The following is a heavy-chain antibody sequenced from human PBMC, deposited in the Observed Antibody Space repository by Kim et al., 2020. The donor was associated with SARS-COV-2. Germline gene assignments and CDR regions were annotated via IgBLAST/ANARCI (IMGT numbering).Heavy chain of an antibody. CDR3: AKDRLVYSSYGMDV. V-gene: IGHV3-23*01. Sequence: ADSVQGRFTISRDNSKNTRYLQMNSLRAEDTAVYYCAKDRLVYSSYGMDVWGQGTTVTVSS. D-gene: IGHD4-4*01. J-gene: IGHJ6*02.